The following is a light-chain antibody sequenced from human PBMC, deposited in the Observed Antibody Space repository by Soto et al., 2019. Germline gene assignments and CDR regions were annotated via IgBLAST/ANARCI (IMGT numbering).Light chain of an antibody. CDR3: QQYHKWPPIT. CDR1: QSVSIS. CDR2: GAS. Sequence: EIVMTQSPATLSVSPGERATLSCRASQSVSISLAWYQQKSGQAPKLLIYGASTRATGIPARFRGGGSGTEFTLTISSLQSEDSAVYYCQQYHKWPPITFGQGTRLEI. J-gene: IGKJ5*01. V-gene: IGKV3-15*01.